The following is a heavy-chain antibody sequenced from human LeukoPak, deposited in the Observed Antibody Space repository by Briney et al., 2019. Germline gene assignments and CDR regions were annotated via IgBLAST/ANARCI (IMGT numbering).Heavy chain of an antibody. CDR2: ISGGTT. CDR1: GFTFGDYL. J-gene: IGHJ4*02. CDR3: SRGSGWLSVY. Sequence: PGGSLRLSCTASGFTFGDYLMSWFRQAPGKGLEGIGFISGGTTEYAASVKGRFTISRDDSTSIAYLQMNSLTTEDTAVYYCSRGSGWLSVYWGQGTLVTVSS. D-gene: IGHD6-19*01. V-gene: IGHV3-49*03.